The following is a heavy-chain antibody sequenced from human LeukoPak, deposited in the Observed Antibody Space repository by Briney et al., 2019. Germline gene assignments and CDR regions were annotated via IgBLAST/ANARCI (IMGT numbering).Heavy chain of an antibody. CDR2: IYASGTT. J-gene: IGHJ4*02. Sequence: SETLSLTCTVSGGSISSYFWSWIRQPAGKGLEWIGRIYASGTTNYNPSLKSRVTMSVDTSKNQFSLKLSSVTAADTAVYYCARDPSYCSSTSCYAGGLGYWGQGTLVTVSS. CDR1: GGSISSYF. V-gene: IGHV4-4*07. CDR3: ARDPSYCSSTSCYAGGLGY. D-gene: IGHD2-2*01.